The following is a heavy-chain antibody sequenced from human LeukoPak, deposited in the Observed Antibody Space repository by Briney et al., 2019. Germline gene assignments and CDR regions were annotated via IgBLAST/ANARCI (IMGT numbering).Heavy chain of an antibody. CDR3: ASTSGWYEPIDY. J-gene: IGHJ4*02. V-gene: IGHV3-33*01. CDR1: GFTFSSYG. Sequence: GRSLRLSCAASGFTFSSYGMHWVRQAPGKGLEWVAVIWYDGSNKYYADSVKGRFTISRDNSKNTLYLQMNSLRAEDTAVYYCASTSGWYEPIDYWGQGTLVAVSS. D-gene: IGHD6-19*01. CDR2: IWYDGSNK.